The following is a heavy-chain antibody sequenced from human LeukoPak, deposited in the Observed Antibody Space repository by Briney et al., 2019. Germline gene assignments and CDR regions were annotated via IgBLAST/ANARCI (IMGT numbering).Heavy chain of an antibody. CDR3: ARDKAVAGTRGIFDY. Sequence: GRSLRLSCAASGFTFSSYAMPWVRQAPGKGLEWVAVISYDGSNKYYADSVKGRFTISRDNSKNTLYLQMNSLRAEDTAVYYCARDKAVAGTRGIFDYWGQGTLVTVSS. J-gene: IGHJ4*02. CDR2: ISYDGSNK. V-gene: IGHV3-30*04. D-gene: IGHD6-19*01. CDR1: GFTFSSYA.